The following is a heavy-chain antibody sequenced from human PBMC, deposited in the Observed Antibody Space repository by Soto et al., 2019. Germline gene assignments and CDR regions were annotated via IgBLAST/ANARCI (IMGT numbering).Heavy chain of an antibody. J-gene: IGHJ5*02. Sequence: QVQLQQWGAGLLKPSETLSLTCAVYGGSFSGYYWSWIRQPPGKGLEWIGEINHSGSTNYNPSLKSRVTISVDTSKNQFSLKLSSVTAADTAVYYCARGRGSGWYRNWFDPWGQGTLVTVSS. V-gene: IGHV4-34*01. CDR2: INHSGST. CDR1: GGSFSGYY. D-gene: IGHD6-19*01. CDR3: ARGRGSGWYRNWFDP.